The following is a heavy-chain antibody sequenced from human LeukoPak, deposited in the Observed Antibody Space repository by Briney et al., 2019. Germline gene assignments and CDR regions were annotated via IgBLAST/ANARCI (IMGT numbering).Heavy chain of an antibody. CDR2: ISYDGSNK. J-gene: IGHJ4*02. CDR1: GFTFSSYG. D-gene: IGHD6-13*01. V-gene: IGHV3-30*18. CDR3: AKDPRRTWAAAGYYFDY. Sequence: GGSLRLSCAASGFTFSSYGMHWVRQAPGKGLEWVAVISYDGSNKYYADSVKGRFTISRDNSKNTLYLQMNSLRAEDTAVYYCAKDPRRTWAAAGYYFDYWGQGTLVTVSS.